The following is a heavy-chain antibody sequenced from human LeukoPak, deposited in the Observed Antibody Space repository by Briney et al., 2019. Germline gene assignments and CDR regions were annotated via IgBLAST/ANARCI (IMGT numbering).Heavy chain of an antibody. J-gene: IGHJ6*02. Sequence: SETLSLTCAVYGGSFSGYYWSWIRQPPGKGLEGIGEINHSGSTNYNPSLKSRVTISVDTSKNQFSLKLSSVTAADTAVYYCARGVGVRLRMDVWGQGTTATVSS. D-gene: IGHD1-26*01. CDR3: ARGVGVRLRMDV. CDR2: INHSGST. CDR1: GGSFSGYY. V-gene: IGHV4-34*01.